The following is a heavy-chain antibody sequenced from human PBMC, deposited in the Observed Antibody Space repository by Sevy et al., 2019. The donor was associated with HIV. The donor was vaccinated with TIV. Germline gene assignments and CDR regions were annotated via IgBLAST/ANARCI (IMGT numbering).Heavy chain of an antibody. J-gene: IGHJ4*02. Sequence: GGSLRLSCAASGFTFSYYNMNWVRQAPGKGLEWVSSISSGSSYIFYVDSVKGRFTISRDNAKDSLFLQMNSLRAEDTAVYYGARNLDYYASGPPDSWGRGTLVTVSS. CDR3: ARNLDYYASGPPDS. CDR1: GFTFSYYN. D-gene: IGHD3-10*01. CDR2: ISSGSSYI. V-gene: IGHV3-21*01.